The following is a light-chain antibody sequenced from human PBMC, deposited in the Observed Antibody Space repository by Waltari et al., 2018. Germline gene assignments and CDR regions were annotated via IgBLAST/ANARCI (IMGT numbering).Light chain of an antibody. V-gene: IGLV2-14*03. CDR2: DVS. Sequence: QSALTQPASVSGSPGQSITISCTGTSSDVGAYNYVSWYQQPPGKAPKLMIFDVSIRPSGVSNRVSGSKSGNTASLTISGLQAEDEADYYCSSYISSSTLELFGGGTSLTVL. J-gene: IGLJ2*01. CDR1: SSDVGAYNY. CDR3: SSYISSSTLEL.